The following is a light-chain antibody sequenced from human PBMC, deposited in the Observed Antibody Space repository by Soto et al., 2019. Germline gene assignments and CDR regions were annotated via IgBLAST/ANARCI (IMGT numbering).Light chain of an antibody. CDR3: QQVKSFLHLT. CDR2: AAS. Sequence: IQLTQSPSSLSASVGDSVTITCRASQDISSHLAWYQQKPGKAPKVLIYAASTLESGIPSRFSGSGSWTDFTLTISSLQAEDFANYYCQQVKSFLHLTVGGRTKVDSK. CDR1: QDISSH. V-gene: IGKV1-9*01. J-gene: IGKJ4*01.